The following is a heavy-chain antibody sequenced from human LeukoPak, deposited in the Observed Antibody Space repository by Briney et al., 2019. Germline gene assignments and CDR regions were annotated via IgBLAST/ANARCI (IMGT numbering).Heavy chain of an antibody. CDR2: ISAYNGNT. J-gene: IGHJ4*02. V-gene: IGHV1-18*01. CDR3: ATVGSTDSSGYYYAHY. Sequence: GASVKVSCKASGYTFTSYGISWVRQAPGQGLEWMRWISAYNGNTNYAQKLQGRVTMTTDTSTSTAYMELRSLRSDNTAVYYCATVGSTDSSGYYYAHYWGQGTLVTVSS. D-gene: IGHD3-22*01. CDR1: GYTFTSYG.